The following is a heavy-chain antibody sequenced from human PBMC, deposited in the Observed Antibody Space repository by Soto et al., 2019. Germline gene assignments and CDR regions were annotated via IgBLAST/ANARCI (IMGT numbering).Heavy chain of an antibody. CDR2: ISGNSYGA. J-gene: IGHJ5*02. CDR3: AKRRSENGLAALAP. D-gene: IGHD6-25*01. V-gene: IGHV3-23*01. Sequence: TGKGLEWVGTISGNSYGAYYAYSVRGRFNISRDNSKNTMSLQLNSLRADDKAIYYCAKRRSENGLAALAPWGWGTPVTVSS.